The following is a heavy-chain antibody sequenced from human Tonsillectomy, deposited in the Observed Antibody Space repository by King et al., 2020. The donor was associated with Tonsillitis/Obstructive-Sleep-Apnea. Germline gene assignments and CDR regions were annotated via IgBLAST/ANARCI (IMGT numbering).Heavy chain of an antibody. Sequence: QLQESGPGLVKXSETLXXTCTVSGGSISSTTYYWGWIRQPPGKGLEWIGSIYYSGSTYYSPSLKSRVTMSVDTSNNHFSLRVNSVTAADTALYYCARHPYYYDSNGYYNWFDPWGQGTLVTVSP. J-gene: IGHJ5*02. D-gene: IGHD3-22*01. CDR3: ARHPYYYDSNGYYNWFDP. CDR2: IYYSGST. V-gene: IGHV4-39*01. CDR1: GGSISSTTYY.